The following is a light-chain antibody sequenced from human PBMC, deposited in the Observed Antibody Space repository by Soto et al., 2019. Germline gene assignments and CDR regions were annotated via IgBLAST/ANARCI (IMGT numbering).Light chain of an antibody. CDR2: DAS. V-gene: IGKV1-5*01. CDR3: AQYENYWT. J-gene: IGKJ1*01. Sequence: DIQMTQSPSTMPATAGGGDTITFRASQSISSWLAWYQHKPGKAPKLLIYDASNLDSGVPSRFSGSGSGTEFSSTITKLQPYDCAPYYWAQYENYWTFGQGTKVDIK. CDR1: QSISSW.